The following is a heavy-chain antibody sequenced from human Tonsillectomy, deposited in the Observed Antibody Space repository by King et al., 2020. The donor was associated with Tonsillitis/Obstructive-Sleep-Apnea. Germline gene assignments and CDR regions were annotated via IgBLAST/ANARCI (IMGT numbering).Heavy chain of an antibody. J-gene: IGHJ6*03. V-gene: IGHV2-26*01. D-gene: IGHD2-2*01. CDR1: GFSLSNARMG. Sequence: VTLKESGPVLVKPTETLTLTCTVSGFSLSNARMGVSWIRQPPGKALEWLAHIFSNDEKSYSTSLNSRLTISKDTSRSQVVLTMTNMDPVDTATYYCARAPSTSYFYYYYIDVWGKGTTVTVSS. CDR3: ARAPSTSYFYYYYIDV. CDR2: IFSNDEK.